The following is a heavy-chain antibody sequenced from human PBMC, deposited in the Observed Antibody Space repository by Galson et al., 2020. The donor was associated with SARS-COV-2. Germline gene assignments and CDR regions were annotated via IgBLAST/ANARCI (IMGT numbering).Heavy chain of an antibody. D-gene: IGHD4-17*01. CDR1: GGSIDRPDNY. J-gene: IGHJ2*01. CDR2: IFHNGAA. Sequence: SETLSLTCTVSGGSIDRPDNYWAWIRQSPGKGLEYIGYIFHNGAAYYSPSLKSRLTISLDTSKDEFYLRLNSVTAADTAVYYCATIPIYGIYWYFDLWGRGTLVSVSS. V-gene: IGHV4-30-4*08. CDR3: ATIPIYGIYWYFDL.